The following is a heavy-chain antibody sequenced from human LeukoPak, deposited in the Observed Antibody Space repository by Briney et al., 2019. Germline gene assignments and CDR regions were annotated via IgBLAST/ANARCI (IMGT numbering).Heavy chain of an antibody. Sequence: GRSLRLSCAASGFTFSSYGMHWVRQAPGKGLEWVAVISYDGSNKYYADSVKGRFTISRDNSKNTLYLQMNSLRAEDTAVYYCAKMSVVAVAGTPFDYWGQGTLVTVSS. CDR1: GFTFSSYG. CDR2: ISYDGSNK. D-gene: IGHD6-19*01. CDR3: AKMSVVAVAGTPFDY. V-gene: IGHV3-30*18. J-gene: IGHJ4*02.